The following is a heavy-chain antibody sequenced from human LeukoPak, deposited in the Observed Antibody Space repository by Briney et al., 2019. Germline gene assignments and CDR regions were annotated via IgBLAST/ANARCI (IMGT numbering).Heavy chain of an antibody. Sequence: GGSLRLSCAASGFTLSSYAMSWVRQAPGKGLEWVSSISASGGSTNYADSVKGRFTISRDNSKNTVYLQMNSLRAEDTAVYYCAKASGSVWYSSGWYVGTFDYWGQGTLVTVSS. V-gene: IGHV3-23*01. CDR3: AKASGSVWYSSGWYVGTFDY. J-gene: IGHJ4*02. CDR1: GFTLSSYA. D-gene: IGHD6-19*01. CDR2: ISASGGST.